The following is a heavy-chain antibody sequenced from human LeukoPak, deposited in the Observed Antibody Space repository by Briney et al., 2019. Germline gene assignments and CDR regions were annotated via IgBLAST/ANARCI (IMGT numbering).Heavy chain of an antibody. CDR3: ARVVRGVHFDY. J-gene: IGHJ4*02. CDR1: GFSLSTSGVG. CDR2: IYWDDDK. V-gene: IGHV2-5*02. D-gene: IGHD3-10*01. Sequence: SGPTLVKPTQTLTLTCTFSGFSLSTSGVGVGWIRQPPGKALEWLALIYWDDDKRYSPSLKSRLTITKDTSKNQVVLTMTNMDPADTATYYCARVVRGVHFDYWGQGTLVTVSS.